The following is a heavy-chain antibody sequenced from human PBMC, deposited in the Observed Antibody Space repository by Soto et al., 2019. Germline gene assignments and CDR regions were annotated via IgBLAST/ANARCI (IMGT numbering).Heavy chain of an antibody. V-gene: IGHV3-21*01. Sequence: EVQLVESGGGLVKPGGSLRLSCAASGFTFSSYSMNWVLQAPGKGLEWVSSISSSSSYIYYADSVKGRFTISRANAKNSLYLQMNSLRAEDTAVYYCASRRDYMDVWGKGTTVTVSS. CDR2: ISSSSSYI. CDR1: GFTFSSYS. CDR3: ASRRDYMDV. J-gene: IGHJ6*03.